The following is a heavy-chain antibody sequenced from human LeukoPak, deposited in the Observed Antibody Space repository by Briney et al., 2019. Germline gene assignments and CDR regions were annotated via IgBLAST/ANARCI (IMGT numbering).Heavy chain of an antibody. CDR3: ARYSGSYFDY. Sequence: SETLSLTCTVSGGSISSSIHYWAWIRQPPGKGLEWLATISESGTTYYNPSLKSRVTISVDTSKNQFSLNLGSVTAADTAVYYCARYSGSYFDYWGQGCLASVSS. CDR1: GGSISSSIHY. D-gene: IGHD3-10*01. CDR2: ISESGTT. J-gene: IGHJ4*02. V-gene: IGHV4-39*01.